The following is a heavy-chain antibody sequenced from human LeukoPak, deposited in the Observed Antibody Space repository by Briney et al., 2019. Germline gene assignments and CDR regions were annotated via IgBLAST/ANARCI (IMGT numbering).Heavy chain of an antibody. V-gene: IGHV3-11*01. D-gene: IGHD3-10*01. CDR2: ISSGGDTK. Sequence: GGSLRLSCAASAFVFSDYYMSWVRQAPGKGLEWVSYISSGGDTKYYADSVKGRFTISRDNAKNSLYLQMNNLRAEDTAVYYCAREMGGDYGSGTFFDLWGQGNMVTVSS. J-gene: IGHJ4*02. CDR1: AFVFSDYY. CDR3: AREMGGDYGSGTFFDL.